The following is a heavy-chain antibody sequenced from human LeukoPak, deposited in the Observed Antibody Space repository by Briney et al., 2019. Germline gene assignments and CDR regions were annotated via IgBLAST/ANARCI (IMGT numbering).Heavy chain of an antibody. J-gene: IGHJ4*02. Sequence: PETLSLTCTVSGGSIGGSGSYWGWIRQPPGKGLEWIGSICPSGTTYYNPSLTSRVTISVDTSKNQFSLRLSSVTAADTAVYYCARPTTGSTTGFNYWGQGTLVTVSS. D-gene: IGHD1-7*01. V-gene: IGHV4-39*01. CDR2: ICPSGTT. CDR1: GGSIGGSGSY. CDR3: ARPTTGSTTGFNY.